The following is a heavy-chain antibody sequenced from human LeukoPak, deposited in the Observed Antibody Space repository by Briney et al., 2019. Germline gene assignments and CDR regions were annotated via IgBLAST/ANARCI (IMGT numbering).Heavy chain of an antibody. CDR2: ISAYDGNT. V-gene: IGHV1-18*01. CDR3: ARDGPYCGGDCYADY. Sequence: ASVKVSCKASGYTFTSYGISWVRQAPGQGLEWMGWISAYDGNTNYAQKFQGRVTMTTDTSTSTAYMELRSLRSDDTAVHYCARDGPYCGGDCYADYWGQGTLVTVSS. J-gene: IGHJ4*02. CDR1: GYTFTSYG. D-gene: IGHD2-21*02.